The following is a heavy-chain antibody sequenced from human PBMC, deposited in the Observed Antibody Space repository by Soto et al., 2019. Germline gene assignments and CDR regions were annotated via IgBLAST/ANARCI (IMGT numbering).Heavy chain of an antibody. V-gene: IGHV1-18*01. CDR1: GYTFTSYG. CDR3: ARAPPIAIRDDYYYMDV. D-gene: IGHD2-21*01. Sequence: QVQLVQSGAEVKKPGASVKVSCKASGYTFTSYGISWVRQAPGQGLEWMGWISAYNGSTNYAQKLQGRVTMTTDTSTSTAYMELRSLRSDDTAVYYCARAPPIAIRDDYYYMDVWGKGTTVTVSS. CDR2: ISAYNGST. J-gene: IGHJ6*03.